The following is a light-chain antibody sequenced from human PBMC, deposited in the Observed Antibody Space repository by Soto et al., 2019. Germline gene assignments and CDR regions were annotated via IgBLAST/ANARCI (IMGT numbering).Light chain of an antibody. Sequence: IQLTHSPSSLSASVGDRVTITFRASQGISSYLAWYQQKPGKAPKLLIYAASTLQSGVPSRFSGSGSGTDFTLTISSLQPEDFATYYCQQLNSYPITFGQGTRLEIK. J-gene: IGKJ5*01. CDR3: QQLNSYPIT. V-gene: IGKV1-9*01. CDR1: QGISSY. CDR2: AAS.